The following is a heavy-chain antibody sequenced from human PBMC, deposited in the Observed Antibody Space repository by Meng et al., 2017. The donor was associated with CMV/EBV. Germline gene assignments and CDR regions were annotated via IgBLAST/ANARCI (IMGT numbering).Heavy chain of an antibody. V-gene: IGHV3-7*01. CDR3: ATYSGYYSMNQ. Sequence: SCEASGFTFSSYWMSWVRQAPGKGLEWVANIKKDRSEKYYVDSVKGRFTISRDNAKNSLSLQMNSLSVEDTAVYYCATYSGYYSMNQWGPGTLVTVSS. CDR2: IKKDRSEK. CDR1: GFTFSSYW. D-gene: IGHD1-26*01. J-gene: IGHJ4*02.